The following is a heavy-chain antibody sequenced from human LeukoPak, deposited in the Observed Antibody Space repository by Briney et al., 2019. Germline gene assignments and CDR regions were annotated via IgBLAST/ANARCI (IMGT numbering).Heavy chain of an antibody. D-gene: IGHD2-21*02. CDR2: INPSGGST. J-gene: IGHJ6*02. CDR3: ARSGSTTHCGGDCYLVQGHYYGMDV. V-gene: IGHV1-46*01. CDR1: GGTFSSYA. Sequence: ASVKVSCKASGGTFSSYAISWVRQAPGQGLEWMGIINPSGGSTSYAQKFQGRVTMTRDTSTSTVYMELSSLRSEDTAVYYCARSGSTTHCGGDCYLVQGHYYGMDVWGQGTTVTVSS.